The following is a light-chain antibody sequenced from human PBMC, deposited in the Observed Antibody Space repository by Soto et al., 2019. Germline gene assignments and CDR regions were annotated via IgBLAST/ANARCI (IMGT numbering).Light chain of an antibody. V-gene: IGKV3-20*01. CDR1: KSVSNNY. Sequence: EIVLTQSPGTLSLSPGERATLSGRASKSVSNNYLAWYQQKPGQAPRLLIYGASNRATGIPDRFSGSGPGTDFTLTISRLEPEDFAVYYCQQYGSSPRTFGQGTKVDIK. CDR3: QQYGSSPRT. CDR2: GAS. J-gene: IGKJ1*01.